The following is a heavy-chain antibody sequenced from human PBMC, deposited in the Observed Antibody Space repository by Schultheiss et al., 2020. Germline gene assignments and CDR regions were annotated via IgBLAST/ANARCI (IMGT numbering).Heavy chain of an antibody. CDR2: INHSGST. CDR1: GGSISSGGYY. CDR3: ARDSGFPPFDY. Sequence: SETLSLTCTVSGGSISSGGYYWSWIRQPPGKGLEWIGEINHSGSTNYNPSLKSRVTISVDTSKNQFSLQLNSVTPEDTAVYYCARDSGFPPFDYWGQGTLVTVSS. D-gene: IGHD6-25*01. V-gene: IGHV4-39*07. J-gene: IGHJ4*02.